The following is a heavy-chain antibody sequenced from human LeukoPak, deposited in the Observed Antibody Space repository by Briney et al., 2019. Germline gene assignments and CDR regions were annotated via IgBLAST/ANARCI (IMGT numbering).Heavy chain of an antibody. CDR3: ARVPVPVGYCSGGSCYWYFDL. D-gene: IGHD2-15*01. Sequence: SETLSLTCAVSGGSISSYYWSWIRQPPGKGLEWIGYIYYSGSTNYNPSLKSRVTISVDTSKNQLSLKLSSVTAADTAVYYCARVPVPVGYCSGGSCYWYFDLWGRGTLVTVSS. V-gene: IGHV4-59*01. J-gene: IGHJ2*01. CDR2: IYYSGST. CDR1: GGSISSYY.